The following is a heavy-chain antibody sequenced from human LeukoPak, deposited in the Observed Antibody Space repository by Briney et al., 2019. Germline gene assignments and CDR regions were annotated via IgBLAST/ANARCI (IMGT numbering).Heavy chain of an antibody. D-gene: IGHD1-26*01. CDR1: GYSISSGYY. CDR2: IYHSGST. Sequence: SETLSLTRAVSGYSISSGYYWGWIRQPPGKGLEWIGSIYHSGSTYYNPSLKSRVTISVDTSKNQFSLKLGSVTAADTAVYYCARLYSGSINDAFDIWGQGTMVTVSS. V-gene: IGHV4-38-2*01. CDR3: ARLYSGSINDAFDI. J-gene: IGHJ3*02.